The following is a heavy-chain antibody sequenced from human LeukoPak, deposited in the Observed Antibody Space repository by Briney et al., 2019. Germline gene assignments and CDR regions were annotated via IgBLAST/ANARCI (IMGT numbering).Heavy chain of an antibody. J-gene: IGHJ4*02. V-gene: IGHV4-4*07. Sequence: SETLSLTCTVSGRSISSYYWSWLRQPAGEGLEWIGRVYTSGSPNSNPSLQSRVTISVDTSKNQFSLKLTSVTAADTAVYYCASLVSGSGLTCSGGSCYGNYFDYWGQGILVTVSS. CDR1: GRSISSYY. CDR3: ASLVSGSGLTCSGGSCYGNYFDY. D-gene: IGHD2-15*01. CDR2: VYTSGSP.